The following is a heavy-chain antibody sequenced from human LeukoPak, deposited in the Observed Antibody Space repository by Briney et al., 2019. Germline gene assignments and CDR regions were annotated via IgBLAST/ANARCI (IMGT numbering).Heavy chain of an antibody. J-gene: IGHJ4*02. Sequence: GGSLRLSCVASGFTFSNYAMSWVRQAPGKGLEWVSAISGSGGSTYYADSVKGRFTISRDNSKNTLYLQMNSLRAEDTAVYYCAKSYYYDSSGYYPYWGQGTLVTVSS. D-gene: IGHD3-22*01. V-gene: IGHV3-23*01. CDR1: GFTFSNYA. CDR2: ISGSGGST. CDR3: AKSYYYDSSGYYPY.